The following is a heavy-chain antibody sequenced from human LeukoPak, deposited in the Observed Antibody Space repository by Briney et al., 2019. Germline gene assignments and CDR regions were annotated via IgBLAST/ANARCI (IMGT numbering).Heavy chain of an antibody. Sequence: GGSLRLSCAASGFTLSSYSMNWVRQAPGKGLEWVSSISSSSSYIYYADSVKGRFTISRDNAKNSLYLQMNSLRAEDTAVYYCARTTVTTVYYYYYYMDVWGKGTTVTISS. D-gene: IGHD4-17*01. J-gene: IGHJ6*03. CDR2: ISSSSSYI. V-gene: IGHV3-21*01. CDR1: GFTLSSYS. CDR3: ARTTVTTVYYYYYYMDV.